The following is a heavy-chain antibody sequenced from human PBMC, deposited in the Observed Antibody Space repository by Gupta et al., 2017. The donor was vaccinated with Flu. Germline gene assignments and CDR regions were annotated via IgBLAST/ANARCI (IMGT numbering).Heavy chain of an antibody. CDR3: ARSHGAYGFFYMDV. Sequence: RNFALHWVRQAPGKVLEWVAGRAYDGSNRYYADSVRGRFTISRDNSKNTLNLQMNSLRAEDTAIYFCARSHGAYGFFYMDVWGKGTTVTVSS. CDR1: RNFA. J-gene: IGHJ6*03. D-gene: IGHD2-8*01. CDR2: RAYDGSNR. V-gene: IGHV3-30-3*01.